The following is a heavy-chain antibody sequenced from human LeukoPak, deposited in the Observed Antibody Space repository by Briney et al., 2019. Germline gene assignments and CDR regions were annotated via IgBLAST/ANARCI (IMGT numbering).Heavy chain of an antibody. CDR3: ATGKHYYDSSGYYFYYFDY. J-gene: IGHJ4*02. CDR2: ISSSSTYI. V-gene: IGHV3-21*01. Sequence: GGSLRLSCAASGFTFSSYAMSWVRQAPGKGLEWVSSISSSSTYIFYADSVKGQFTISRDNAKNSLYLQMNSLRAEDTAVYYCATGKHYYDSSGYYFYYFDYWGQGTLVTVSS. D-gene: IGHD3-22*01. CDR1: GFTFSSYA.